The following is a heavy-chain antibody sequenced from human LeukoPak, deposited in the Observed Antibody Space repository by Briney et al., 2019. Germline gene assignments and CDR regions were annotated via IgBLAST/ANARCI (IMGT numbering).Heavy chain of an antibody. J-gene: IGHJ3*02. CDR1: GFTFSSYW. V-gene: IGHV3-74*03. CDR2: INSDGSST. CDR3: ARDRAYYYGSGSYRPNAFDI. D-gene: IGHD3-10*01. Sequence: GGSLRLSCAASGFTFSSYWMHWVRQAPGKGLVWVSRINSDGSSTTYADSVKGRFTISRDNAKNTLYLQMDSLRAEDTALYYCARDRAYYYGSGSYRPNAFDIWGQGTMVTVSS.